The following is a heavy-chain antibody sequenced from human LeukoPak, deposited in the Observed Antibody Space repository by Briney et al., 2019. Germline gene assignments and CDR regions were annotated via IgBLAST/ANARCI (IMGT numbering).Heavy chain of an antibody. V-gene: IGHV3-53*01. D-gene: IGHD1-26*01. J-gene: IGHJ4*02. CDR1: GVTVSSNY. CDR2: IYSGGST. CDR3: ARAMIVGATDGDY. Sequence: PGGSLRLSCAASGVTVSSNYMSWVRQAPGKGLEWVSVIYSGGSTYYADSVKGRFTISRDNSKNTLYLQMNSLRAEDTAVYYCARAMIVGATDGDYWGQGTLVTVSS.